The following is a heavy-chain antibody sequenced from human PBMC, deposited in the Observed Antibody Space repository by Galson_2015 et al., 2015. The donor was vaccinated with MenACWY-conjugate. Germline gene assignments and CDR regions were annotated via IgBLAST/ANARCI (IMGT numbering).Heavy chain of an antibody. V-gene: IGHV3-74*01. CDR3: ATAGNYRFDM. CDR2: INIDGCTT. Sequence: SLRLSCAASEFALSNYWVHWVRQAPGKGLVWVSRINIDGCTTNYADSVKGRFIVSRDNAKNTVFLQMNSLGAEDTAVYYCATAGNYRFDMWGQGTMVTVSS. J-gene: IGHJ3*02. D-gene: IGHD1-1*01. CDR1: EFALSNYW.